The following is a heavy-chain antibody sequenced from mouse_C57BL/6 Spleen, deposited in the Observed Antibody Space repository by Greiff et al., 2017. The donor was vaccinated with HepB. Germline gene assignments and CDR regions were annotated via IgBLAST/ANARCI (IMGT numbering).Heavy chain of an antibody. J-gene: IGHJ2*01. Sequence: QVHVKQSGAELVKPGASVKMSCKASGYTFTSYWITWVKQRPGQGLEWIGDIYPGSGSTNYNEKFKSKATLTVDTSSSTAYMQLSSLTSEDSAVYYCAPTEGDYSNYGWGQGTTLTVSS. CDR1: GYTFTSYW. V-gene: IGHV1-55*01. CDR2: IYPGSGST. CDR3: APTEGDYSNYG. D-gene: IGHD2-5*01.